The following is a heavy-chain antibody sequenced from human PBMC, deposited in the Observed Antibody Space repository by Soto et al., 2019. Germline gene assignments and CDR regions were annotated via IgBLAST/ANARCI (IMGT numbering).Heavy chain of an antibody. V-gene: IGHV3-30*02. CDR2: IWYDGVNK. D-gene: IGHD2-8*01. CDR1: GFIFRSYG. CDR3: ARRMVYLWPDPYYYYGMDV. J-gene: IGHJ6*02. Sequence: PGGSLRLSCAASGFIFRSYGMHWVRQAPGKGLEWVAFIWYDGVNKYYADSVKGRFTISRDNSKNTLYLQMNSLRAEDTAVYYCARRMVYLWPDPYYYYGMDVWSQGTTVTVSS.